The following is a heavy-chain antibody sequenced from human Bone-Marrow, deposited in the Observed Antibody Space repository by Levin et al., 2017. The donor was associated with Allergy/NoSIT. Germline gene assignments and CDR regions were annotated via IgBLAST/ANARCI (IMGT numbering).Heavy chain of an antibody. CDR2: ISGSGGST. Sequence: GGSLRLSCAASGFTFSSYAMSWVRQAPGKGLEWVSAISGSGGSTYYADSVKGRFTISRDNSKNTLYLQMNSLRAEDTAVYYCAKDMITMVRGVLKGVFDYWGQGTLVTVSS. CDR1: GFTFSSYA. V-gene: IGHV3-23*01. CDR3: AKDMITMVRGVLKGVFDY. D-gene: IGHD3-10*01. J-gene: IGHJ4*02.